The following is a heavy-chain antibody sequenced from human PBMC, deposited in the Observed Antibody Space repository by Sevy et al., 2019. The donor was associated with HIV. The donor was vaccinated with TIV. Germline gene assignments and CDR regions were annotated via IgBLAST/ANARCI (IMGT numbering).Heavy chain of an antibody. CDR2: ISSSGNTI. CDR3: ATASPRVADY. D-gene: IGHD2-15*01. V-gene: IGHV3-48*03. CDR1: GFTFSSYE. Sequence: GGSLRLSCAASGFTFSSYEMNWVHQAPGKGLEWVSYISSSGNTIYYADSVKGRFTISRDNAKNSLYLQMNSLRAEDTAVYYCATASPRVADYWGQGTLVTVSS. J-gene: IGHJ4*02.